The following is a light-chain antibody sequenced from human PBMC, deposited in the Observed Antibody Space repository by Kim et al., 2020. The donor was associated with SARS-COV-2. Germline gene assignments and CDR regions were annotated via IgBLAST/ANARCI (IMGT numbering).Light chain of an antibody. J-gene: IGKJ4*01. V-gene: IGKV3-20*01. Sequence: SPGERVPLSCRASQSVSRNYLAWYQHQAGQAPRLLIYGASSRATGIPDRFSGSGSGTDFTLTISRLEPEDFGVYYCQQYGDSPLTFGGGTKVGIK. CDR1: QSVSRNY. CDR3: QQYGDSPLT. CDR2: GAS.